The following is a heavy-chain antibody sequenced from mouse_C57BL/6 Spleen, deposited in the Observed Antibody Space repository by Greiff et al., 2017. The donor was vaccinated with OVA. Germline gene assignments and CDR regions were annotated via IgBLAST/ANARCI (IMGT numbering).Heavy chain of an antibody. V-gene: IGHV1-52*01. J-gene: IGHJ4*01. CDR2: IDPSDSET. CDR1: GYTFTSYW. CDR3: AREGLLEAMDY. D-gene: IGHD2-3*01. Sequence: QVHVKQPGAELVRPGSSVKLSCKASGYTFTSYWMHWVKQRPIQGLEWIGNIDPSDSETHYNQKFKDKATLTVDKSSSTAYMQLSSLTSEDSAVYYCAREGLLEAMDYWGQGTSVTVSS.